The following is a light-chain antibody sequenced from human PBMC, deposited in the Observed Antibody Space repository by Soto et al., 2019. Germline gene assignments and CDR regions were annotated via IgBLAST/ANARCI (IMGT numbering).Light chain of an antibody. Sequence: DIQLTQSPSFLSASVGDRVTITCRASQGISSYLAWYQQKPGKAPKLLIYAASTLQSGVPSRFSDSGSGTEFTLTITRLQPEDFATYYCQQLNSYPLTFGPGTKVDIK. CDR3: QQLNSYPLT. CDR2: AAS. J-gene: IGKJ3*01. CDR1: QGISSY. V-gene: IGKV1-9*01.